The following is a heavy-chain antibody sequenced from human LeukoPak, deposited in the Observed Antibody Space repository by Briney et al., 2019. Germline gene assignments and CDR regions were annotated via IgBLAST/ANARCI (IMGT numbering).Heavy chain of an antibody. Sequence: ASETLSLTCTVSGGSISRYYWSWIRQPPGKGLEWIGYIYYSGSTNYNPSLKSRVTISVDTSKNQFSLKLSSVTAAGTAVYYCARDMNLCGFDYWGQGTLVTVSS. D-gene: IGHD2-21*01. CDR3: ARDMNLCGFDY. V-gene: IGHV4-59*01. J-gene: IGHJ4*02. CDR2: IYYSGST. CDR1: GGSISRYY.